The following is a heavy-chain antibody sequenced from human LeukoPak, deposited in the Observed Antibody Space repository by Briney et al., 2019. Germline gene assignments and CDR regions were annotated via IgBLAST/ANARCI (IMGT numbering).Heavy chain of an antibody. Sequence: SETLSLTCTVSGGSISSSSYYWGWIRQPPGKGLEWIGSIYYSGSTYYNPSLKSRVTISVDTSKNQFSLKLSSVTAADTAVYYCARYSPSSSVYYWGQGTLVSVSS. CDR1: GGSISSSSYY. CDR2: IYYSGST. CDR3: ARYSPSSSVYY. J-gene: IGHJ4*02. D-gene: IGHD6-6*01. V-gene: IGHV4-39*07.